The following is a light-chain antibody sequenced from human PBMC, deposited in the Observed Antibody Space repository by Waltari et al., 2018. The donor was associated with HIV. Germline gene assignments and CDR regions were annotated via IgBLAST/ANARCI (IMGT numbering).Light chain of an antibody. Sequence: QSVLTQPPSVSGAPGQRVTISCTGSSSNIGADYAVHWYQQLPGTAPKLLIYGYNNLPSWVPDRFSGSKSGTSASLAITGLQAEDEADYYCQSYDSSLSAVLFGGGTKLTVL. J-gene: IGLJ2*01. CDR3: QSYDSSLSAVL. CDR1: SSNIGADYA. V-gene: IGLV1-40*01. CDR2: GYN.